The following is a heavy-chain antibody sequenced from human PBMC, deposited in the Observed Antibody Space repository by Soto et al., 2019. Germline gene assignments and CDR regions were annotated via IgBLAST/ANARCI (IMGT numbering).Heavy chain of an antibody. V-gene: IGHV3-33*01. J-gene: IGHJ4*02. CDR2: IWYDGSNK. Sequence: QVQLVESGGGVVQPGRSLRLSCAASGFTFSNYGMHWVRQAPGKGLEWVAVIWYDGSNKYYADSVKGRFTISRDNSKNTLYLQMNSLRAEDTAVYYCARDYSSSWYTTYYFDYWGQGTLVTVSS. CDR1: GFTFSNYG. D-gene: IGHD6-13*01. CDR3: ARDYSSSWYTTYYFDY.